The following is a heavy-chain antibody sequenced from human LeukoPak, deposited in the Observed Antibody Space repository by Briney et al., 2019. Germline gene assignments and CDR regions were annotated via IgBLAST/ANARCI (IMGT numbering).Heavy chain of an antibody. Sequence: GRSLRLSCAASGLIFSSYGMHWVRQAPGKGLEWVAVVWYDGSNKYYADSVKGRFTISRDNSKNTLYLQMNSLRAEDTAVYYDANQVPTAYVDYWGQGTLVTVSS. D-gene: IGHD2-2*01. CDR2: VWYDGSNK. J-gene: IGHJ4*02. CDR1: GLIFSSYG. CDR3: ANQVPTAYVDY. V-gene: IGHV3-33*06.